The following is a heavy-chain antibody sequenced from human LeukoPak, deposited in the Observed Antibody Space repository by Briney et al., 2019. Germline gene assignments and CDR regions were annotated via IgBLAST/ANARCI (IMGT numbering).Heavy chain of an antibody. D-gene: IGHD4-17*01. CDR2: INPNSGGT. CDR1: GYTFTGYY. J-gene: IGHJ5*02. Sequence: GSSVKASCKASGYTFTGYYMHWVRQAPGQGLEWMGWINPNSGGTNYAQKFQGRVTMTRDTSISTAYMELSRLRSDDTAVYYCARDILDDYGSTSSFDPWGQGTLVTVSS. CDR3: ARDILDDYGSTSSFDP. V-gene: IGHV1-2*02.